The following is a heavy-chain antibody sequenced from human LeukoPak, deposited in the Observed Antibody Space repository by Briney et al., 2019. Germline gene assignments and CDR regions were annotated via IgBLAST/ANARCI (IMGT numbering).Heavy chain of an antibody. CDR1: GGSISSSKW. J-gene: IGHJ4*02. D-gene: IGHD3-22*01. CDR2: IYHSGST. CDR3: ATKYYDSSGYYDY. V-gene: IGHV4-4*02. Sequence: SGTLSLTCAVSGGSISSSKWWSWVRQPPGKGLEWIGEIYHSGSTNYNPSLKSRVTISLDKSRNQFSLKLSSVTAADTAVYFCATKYYDSSGYYDYWGQGTLVTVSS.